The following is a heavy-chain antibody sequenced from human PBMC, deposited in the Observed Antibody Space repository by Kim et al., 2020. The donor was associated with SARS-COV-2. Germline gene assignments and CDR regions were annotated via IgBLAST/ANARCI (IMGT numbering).Heavy chain of an antibody. V-gene: IGHV4-39*01. CDR2: IYYSGST. CDR1: GGSISSSSYY. CDR3: ARQQALLWFGELFSTRPYYFAY. D-gene: IGHD3-10*01. J-gene: IGHJ4*02. Sequence: SETLSLTCTVSGGSISSSSYYWGCIRQPPGKGLEWIGSIYYSGSTYYNPSLKSRVTISVDTSKNQFSLKLSSVTAADTAVYYCARQQALLWFGELFSTRPYYFAYWGQGTLVTVSS.